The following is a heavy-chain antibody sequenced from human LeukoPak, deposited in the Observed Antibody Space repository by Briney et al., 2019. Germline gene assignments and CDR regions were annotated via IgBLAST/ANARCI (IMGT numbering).Heavy chain of an antibody. Sequence: GESLKISCKGSGYSFTSYWIGWVRQMPGKGLEWMGIIYPGDSDTRYSPSFQGQVTISADKSISTAYLQWSSLKASDTAMYYCARLNGPGDGYNSWFDPWGQGTLVTVSS. CDR2: IYPGDSDT. V-gene: IGHV5-51*01. D-gene: IGHD5-24*01. CDR3: ARLNGPGDGYNSWFDP. CDR1: GYSFTSYW. J-gene: IGHJ5*02.